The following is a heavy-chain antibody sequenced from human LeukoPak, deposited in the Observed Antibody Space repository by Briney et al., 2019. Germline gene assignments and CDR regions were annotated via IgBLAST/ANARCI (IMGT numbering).Heavy chain of an antibody. CDR3: ARDNAVSVLNWFDP. CDR2: IYTSGST. J-gene: IGHJ5*02. V-gene: IGHV4-61*02. Sequence: SETLSLTCTVSGGSISSGSYYWSWIRQPAGKGLEWIGRIYTSGSTNYNPSLKSRVTMSVDTSKNQFSLKLSSVTAADTAVYYCARDNAVSVLNWFDPWGQGTLVTVSS. CDR1: GGSISSGSYY.